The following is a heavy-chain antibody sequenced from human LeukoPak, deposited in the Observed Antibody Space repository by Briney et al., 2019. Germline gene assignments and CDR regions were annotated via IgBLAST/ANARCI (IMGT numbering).Heavy chain of an antibody. Sequence: PSETLSLTCTVSGGSISSSSYYWGWIRQPPGKGLEWIGSIYYSGSTYYKPFLKSRVTISVDTSKNQFSLKLSSVTAADTAVYYCAISWGYSSVGYMDVWGKGTTVTVSS. D-gene: IGHD6-25*01. CDR2: IYYSGST. CDR3: AISWGYSSVGYMDV. V-gene: IGHV4-39*07. J-gene: IGHJ6*03. CDR1: GGSISSSSYY.